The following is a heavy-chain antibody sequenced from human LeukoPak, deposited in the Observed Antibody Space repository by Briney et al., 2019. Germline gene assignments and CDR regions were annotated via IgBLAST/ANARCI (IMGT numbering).Heavy chain of an antibody. D-gene: IGHD7-27*01. CDR3: ARGKISGDDFDF. V-gene: IGHV1-2*02. J-gene: IGHJ4*02. CDR2: LHPNSGGT. Sequence: ASVKVSCKASGYTFISYGISWVRQAPGQGLEWMGWLHPNSGGTNILQKFQGRVTMTRDTSISTAYMELSRLTSDDTAVYYCARGKISGDDFDFWGQGTLVTVSS. CDR1: GYTFISYG.